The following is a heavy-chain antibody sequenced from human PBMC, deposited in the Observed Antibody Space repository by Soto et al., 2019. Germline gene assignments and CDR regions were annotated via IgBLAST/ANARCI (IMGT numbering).Heavy chain of an antibody. CDR2: ISYDGSNK. CDR3: ARGYCTNGACSSPNYGMDV. V-gene: IGHV3-30-3*01. CDR1: GFTFSSYA. J-gene: IGHJ6*02. Sequence: GGSLRLSCAASGFTFSSYAMHWVRQAPGKGLEWVAVISYDGSNKYYADSVKGRFTISRDNSKNTLYLQMNSLRAEDTAVYYCARGYCTNGACSSPNYGMDVWGPGTTVTVSS. D-gene: IGHD2-8*01.